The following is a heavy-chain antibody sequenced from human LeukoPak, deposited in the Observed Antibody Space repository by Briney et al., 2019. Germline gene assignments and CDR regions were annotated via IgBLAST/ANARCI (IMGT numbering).Heavy chain of an antibody. CDR1: GFTINTYA. J-gene: IGHJ4*02. Sequence: GGSLRLSCAASGFTINTYAMSWVRQAPGKGLEWVSTISDSGGGTYFADSVQGRFTISRDNPKNTLYLQMNNLGPEDTAVYYCATALKNVLLWFGEFLVYWGQGTLVTVSS. CDR3: ATALKNVLLWFGEFLVY. V-gene: IGHV3-23*01. CDR2: ISDSGGGT. D-gene: IGHD3-10*01.